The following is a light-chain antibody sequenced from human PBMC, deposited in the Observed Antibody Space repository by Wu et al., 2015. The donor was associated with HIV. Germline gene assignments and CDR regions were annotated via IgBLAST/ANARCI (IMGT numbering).Light chain of an antibody. CDR2: GAS. CDR3: QQYGGSVLYS. J-gene: IGKJ2*03. Sequence: EIVLTQSPGTLSLSPGERATLSCRASQSVSSSYLTWYQQKPGQTPRLLIYGASTRATGIPDRFSGSGSGTDFTLTISRLEPEDFAVYYCQQYGGSVLYSFGLGDQAGDQT. V-gene: IGKV3-20*01. CDR1: QSVSSSY.